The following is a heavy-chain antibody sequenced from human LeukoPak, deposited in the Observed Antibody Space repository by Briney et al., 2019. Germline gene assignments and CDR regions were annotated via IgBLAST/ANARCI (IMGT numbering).Heavy chain of an antibody. CDR1: GFTFDDYA. Sequence: PGRSLRLSCAASGFTFDDYAMHWVRHAPGKGLEWVSGISWSSGSIGYADSVKGRFTISRDNAKNSLYLQMNSLRAEDTALYYCAKDPDYEILTGYYFDYWGQGTLVTVSS. V-gene: IGHV3-9*01. J-gene: IGHJ4*02. CDR3: AKDPDYEILTGYYFDY. D-gene: IGHD3-9*01. CDR2: ISWSSGSI.